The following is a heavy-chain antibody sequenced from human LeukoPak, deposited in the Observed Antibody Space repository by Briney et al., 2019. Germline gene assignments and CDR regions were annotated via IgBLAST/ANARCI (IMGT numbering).Heavy chain of an antibody. J-gene: IGHJ3*02. CDR1: GFTFSSYS. CDR2: ISSSSSYI. CDR3: ARTAYCGGDCPNDAFDI. V-gene: IGHV3-21*01. D-gene: IGHD2-21*02. Sequence: PGGSLRLSCAASGFTFSSYSMTWVRQAPGKGLEWVSSISSSSSYIYYADSVKGRFTISRDNAKNSLHLQMNSLRAEDTAVFYCARTAYCGGDCPNDAFDIWGQGTMVTVSS.